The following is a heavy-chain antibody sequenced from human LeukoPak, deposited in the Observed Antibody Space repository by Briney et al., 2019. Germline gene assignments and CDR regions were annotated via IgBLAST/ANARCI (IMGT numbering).Heavy chain of an antibody. D-gene: IGHD5-18*01. CDR1: GGSISSYC. CDR3: ARGQKYRNGYTVTELGSGYFDY. Sequence: KASETLSLTCSVSGGSISSYCWSWIRQPPGKGLEWIGYIYYSGRTNYNPSLKSRVTISVDTSKNQFSLTLSSVTAADTAVYYCARGQKYRNGYTVTELGSGYFDYWGQGTLVTVSS. V-gene: IGHV4-59*01. J-gene: IGHJ4*02. CDR2: IYYSGRT.